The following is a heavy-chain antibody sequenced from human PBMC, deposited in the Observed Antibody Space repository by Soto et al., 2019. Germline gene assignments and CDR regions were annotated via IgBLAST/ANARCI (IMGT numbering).Heavy chain of an antibody. CDR2: IYWDDDK. V-gene: IGHV2-5*02. CDR1: GFSLSTSGVG. Sequence: SGPTLVNPTQTLTLTCTFSGFSLSTSGVGVGWIRQPPGKALEWLALIYWDDDKRYSPSLKSRLTITKDTSKNQVVLTMTNMDPVDTAKYYCAQSKGLRFLEWLLSFDYWGQGNLVTVSS. D-gene: IGHD3-3*01. J-gene: IGHJ4*02. CDR3: AQSKGLRFLEWLLSFDY.